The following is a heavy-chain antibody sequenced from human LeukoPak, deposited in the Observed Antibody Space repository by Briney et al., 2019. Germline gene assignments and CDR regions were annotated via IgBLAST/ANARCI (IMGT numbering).Heavy chain of an antibody. Sequence: GGSLRLSCAASGFTFSSYEMNWVRQAPGKGLEWVSYISSSGSTIYYADSVKGRFTISRDNAKKSLYLQMNSLRAEDTAVYYCARGPSGGNNLWMDYWGQGTLVTVSS. CDR3: ARGPSGGNNLWMDY. CDR2: ISSSGSTI. CDR1: GFTFSSYE. V-gene: IGHV3-48*03. D-gene: IGHD1-20*01. J-gene: IGHJ4*02.